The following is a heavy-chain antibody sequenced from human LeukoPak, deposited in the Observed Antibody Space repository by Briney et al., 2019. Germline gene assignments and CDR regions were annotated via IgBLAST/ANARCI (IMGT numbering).Heavy chain of an antibody. Sequence: PGGSLRLSCAASGFTSSSYWMSWVRQAPGKGLEWVANIKQDGSEKYYVDSVKGRFTISRDNAKNSLYLQMNSLRAEDTAVYYCASGIAAAHYLNPIFDYWGQGTLVTVSS. D-gene: IGHD6-13*01. CDR1: GFTSSSYW. CDR2: IKQDGSEK. J-gene: IGHJ4*02. V-gene: IGHV3-7*01. CDR3: ASGIAAAHYLNPIFDY.